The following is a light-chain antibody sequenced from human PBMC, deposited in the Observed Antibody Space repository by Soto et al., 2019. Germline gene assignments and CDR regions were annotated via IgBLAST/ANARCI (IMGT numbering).Light chain of an antibody. Sequence: DIQMTQSPSTLSASVGDRVTITCRASQSISSWLAWYQQKPGQAPKLLIYDVSSLERWVPSRFSGSRSGTEFTLTTGCLQPDDLATYYCQQYNTFWTFGQGTKVEIK. CDR2: DVS. CDR3: QQYNTFWT. J-gene: IGKJ1*01. V-gene: IGKV1-5*01. CDR1: QSISSW.